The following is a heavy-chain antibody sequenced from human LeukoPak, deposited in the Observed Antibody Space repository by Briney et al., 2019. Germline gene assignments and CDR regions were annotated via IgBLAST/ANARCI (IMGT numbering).Heavy chain of an antibody. V-gene: IGHV1-2*02. J-gene: IGHJ6*02. CDR3: ARDGGSGTVEPTGGYYYYGMDV. Sequence: ASVKVSCKASGYTFTDYYMHWVRQAPGQGLEWMGWINPNSGGTNYAQKFQGRVTMTRDTSISTAYMELSRLKSDDTAVYYCARDGGSGTVEPTGGYYYYGMDVWGQGTTVTVSS. CDR1: GYTFTDYY. CDR2: INPNSGGT. D-gene: IGHD1-26*01.